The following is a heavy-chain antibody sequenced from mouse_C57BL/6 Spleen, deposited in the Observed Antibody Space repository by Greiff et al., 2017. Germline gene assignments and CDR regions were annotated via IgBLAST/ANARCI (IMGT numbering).Heavy chain of an antibody. CDR3: ARSGGNYHYYAMGY. CDR2: IDPSDSYT. J-gene: IGHJ4*01. Sequence: QVQLQQPGAELVMPGASVKLSCKASGYTFTSYWMHWVKQRPGQGLEWIGEIDPSDSYTNYNQKFKGKSTLTVDKSSSTAYMQLSSLTSEDSAVYYCARSGGNYHYYAMGYWGQGTSVTVSS. CDR1: GYTFTSYW. D-gene: IGHD2-1*01. V-gene: IGHV1-69*01.